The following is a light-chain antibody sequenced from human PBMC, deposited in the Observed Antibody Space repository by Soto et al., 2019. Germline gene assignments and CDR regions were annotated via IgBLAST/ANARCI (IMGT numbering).Light chain of an antibody. CDR2: RNT. J-gene: IGLJ1*01. Sequence: QPVLTQPPSVSGAPGQRVTISCIGGSSNIGAGYEVHWYQQLPGTVPKLLIYRNTYRPSGVPDRFSGSRSATSASLTITGLQAEDEAEYYCSSYTNINTRACVFGTGTKLTVL. CDR1: SSNIGAGYE. CDR3: SSYTNINTRACV. V-gene: IGLV1-40*01.